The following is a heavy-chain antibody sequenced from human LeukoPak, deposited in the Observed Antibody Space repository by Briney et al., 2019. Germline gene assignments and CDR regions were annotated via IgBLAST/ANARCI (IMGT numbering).Heavy chain of an antibody. CDR1: GGSISTYY. CDR2: IYYSGST. D-gene: IGHD1-26*01. Sequence: SETLSLTCTVSGGSISTYYWSWIRQPPGKGLEWIGYIYYSGSTNYNSSLKSRVTISVDTSKNQFSLRLSSVTAADTAVYYCARTSMGATYYWGQGTLVTVSS. J-gene: IGHJ4*02. V-gene: IGHV4-59*08. CDR3: ARTSMGATYY.